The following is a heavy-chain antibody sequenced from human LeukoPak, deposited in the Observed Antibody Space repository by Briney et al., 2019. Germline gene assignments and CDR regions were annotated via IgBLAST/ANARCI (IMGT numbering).Heavy chain of an antibody. CDR2: IYSGGST. D-gene: IGHD2-2*01. J-gene: IGHJ4*02. V-gene: IGHV3-53*01. Sequence: GGSLRLSCAASGFTVSSNYMSWVRQAPGKGLEWVSVIYSGGSTYYADSVKGRFTISRDNSKNTLYLQMNSLRAEDTAVYYCARGGYCSSTSCSWFDYWGQGTLVTVSS. CDR1: GFTVSSNY. CDR3: ARGGYCSSTSCSWFDY.